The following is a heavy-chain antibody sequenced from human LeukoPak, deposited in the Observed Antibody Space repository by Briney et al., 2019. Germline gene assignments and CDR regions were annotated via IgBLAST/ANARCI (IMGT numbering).Heavy chain of an antibody. Sequence: PGGSLRLSCAGSGFTFSSYAMSWVRQAPGKGLEWVSTISDSGRDTYYADSVKGRFTISRDNSKNTLYLQMNSLRAEDTAVYYCAKEVWGSGSYSERDYWGQGTLVTVSS. CDR3: AKEVWGSGSYSERDY. CDR1: GFTFSSYA. D-gene: IGHD1-26*01. J-gene: IGHJ4*02. CDR2: ISDSGRDT. V-gene: IGHV3-23*01.